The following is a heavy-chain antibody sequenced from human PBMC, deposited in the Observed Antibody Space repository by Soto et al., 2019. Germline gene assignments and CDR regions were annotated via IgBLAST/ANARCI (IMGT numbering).Heavy chain of an antibody. D-gene: IGHD3-10*01. V-gene: IGHV1-18*01. J-gene: IGHJ5*02. CDR2: INVYNVNT. Sequence: QVQLVQSGGEVKKPGASVKVSCKASGYTFTNYGISWVRQAPGQGLEWMGGINVYNVNTKYAQKVQGRVTMTTDTPTSTAYMELRSLRSDDTAVYYCARGVGSGSYYNQYNWFDPWGQGTLVTVSS. CDR1: GYTFTNYG. CDR3: ARGVGSGSYYNQYNWFDP.